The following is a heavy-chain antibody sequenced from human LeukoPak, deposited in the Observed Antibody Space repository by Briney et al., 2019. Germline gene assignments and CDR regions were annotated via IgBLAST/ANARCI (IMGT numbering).Heavy chain of an antibody. CDR3: ARTGSGYDLSFWFDP. CDR1: GYTFTSYG. J-gene: IGHJ5*02. D-gene: IGHD5-12*01. Sequence: ASVKVSCKAAGYTFTSYGISWVRQAPGQGLEWMGWISAYNGNTDYAQKLQGRVTMTTDTSTSTAYMELRSLRSDDTVVYYCARTGSGYDLSFWFDPWGQGTLVTVSS. V-gene: IGHV1-18*01. CDR2: ISAYNGNT.